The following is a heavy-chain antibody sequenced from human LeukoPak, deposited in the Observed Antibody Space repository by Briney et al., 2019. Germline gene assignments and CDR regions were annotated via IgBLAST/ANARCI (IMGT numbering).Heavy chain of an antibody. CDR1: GFNFRDYS. D-gene: IGHD3-10*01. J-gene: IGHJ5*02. CDR3: ARDLHYYGSGP. CDR2: ISGTSSYM. Sequence: PGGSLRLSCVAYGFNFRDYSINWVRQAPGKGLDWVSGISGTSSYMYYGDSVKGRFTVSRDNAKNSLYLQMESLRVEDTAVYYCARDLHYYGSGPWGQGTLVTVSS. V-gene: IGHV3-21*01.